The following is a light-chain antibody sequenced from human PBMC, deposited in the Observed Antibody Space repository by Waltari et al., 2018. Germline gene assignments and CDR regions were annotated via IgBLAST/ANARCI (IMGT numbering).Light chain of an antibody. Sequence: SYVLTQPPSLSVAPGKTARISCGGNNIGSKSLHWYQQTPGQAPVLVVYDDSDRPAGIPERFSGSNSGNTATLTISRVEAGDEADYYCQVWDSNSDHPVVFGGGTKLTVL. CDR1: NIGSKS. V-gene: IGLV3-21*03. CDR3: QVWDSNSDHPVV. J-gene: IGLJ2*01. CDR2: DDS.